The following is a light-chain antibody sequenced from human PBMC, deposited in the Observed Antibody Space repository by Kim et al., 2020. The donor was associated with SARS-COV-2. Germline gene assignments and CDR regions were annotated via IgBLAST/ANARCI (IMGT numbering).Light chain of an antibody. CDR1: QSVSND. CDR3: QQRSSWPIT. Sequence: EIVLTQSPATLSLSPGERATLSCRASQSVSNDLLWYQQRPGQAPRLLIYDASNRATGIPARFSGSGSGTDFTLTISSLEPEDFAVYYCQQRSSWPITFGGGTKVDIK. CDR2: DAS. J-gene: IGKJ4*01. V-gene: IGKV3-11*01.